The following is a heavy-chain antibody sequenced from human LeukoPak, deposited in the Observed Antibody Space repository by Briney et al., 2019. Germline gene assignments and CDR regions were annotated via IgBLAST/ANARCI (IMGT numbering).Heavy chain of an antibody. Sequence: PGGSLRLSCAASGFIFNNYGLIWVRQAPGKGLEWVSAISNDGGGTNYADFVKGRFTISRDNSKNTLFLQMNSLRAEDTALYYCAKDPSGSYLFWGQGTLVTVSS. CDR1: GFIFNNYG. CDR3: AKDPSGSYLF. CDR2: ISNDGGGT. J-gene: IGHJ4*02. D-gene: IGHD1-26*01. V-gene: IGHV3-23*01.